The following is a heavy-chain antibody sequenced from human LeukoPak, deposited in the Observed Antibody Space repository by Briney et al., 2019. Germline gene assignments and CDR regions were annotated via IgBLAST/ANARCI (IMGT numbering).Heavy chain of an antibody. V-gene: IGHV2-70*17. CDR2: IDWDDDK. J-gene: IGHJ4*02. D-gene: IGHD3-22*01. CDR1: GFSLSTSGLC. CDR3: ARTYEITVIVVGPFDY. Sequence: SGPALVKPTQTLTLTCSFSGFSLSTSGLCVSWIRQPPGRALEWLARIDWDDDKFYNTSLSTRLTISKATSKTQVVLTMTNVDPVDTATYYCARTYEITVIVVGPFDYWGQGTLVTVSS.